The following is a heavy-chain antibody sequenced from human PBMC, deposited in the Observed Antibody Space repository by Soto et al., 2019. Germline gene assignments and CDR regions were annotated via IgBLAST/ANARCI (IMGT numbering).Heavy chain of an antibody. CDR1: GGSFSGYY. J-gene: IGHJ4*02. CDR2: INHSGST. D-gene: IGHD3-10*01. Sequence: SETLSLTCAVYGGSFSGYYWSWIRQPPGKGLEWIGEINHSGSTSYNPSLKSRVLLSVDTSKNQFSLRLSSVTAADTAMYYCATRRTESYSDYWGQGALVTVSS. V-gene: IGHV4-34*01. CDR3: ATRRTESYSDY.